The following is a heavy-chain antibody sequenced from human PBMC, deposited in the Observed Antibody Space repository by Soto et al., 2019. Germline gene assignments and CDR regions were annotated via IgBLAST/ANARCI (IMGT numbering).Heavy chain of an antibody. V-gene: IGHV3-53*04. D-gene: IGHD2-15*01. CDR1: GFTVSSSY. Sequence: VQLVESGGGLVQPGGSLRLSCSASGFTVSSSYINWVRQAPGKGLEWVSTFYSGGKTYYADSVKGRFTISRHSSENTLYLQMNSLRSEDTDVYYWARAGQYCTTGTCYPASMGVWGEGTTVTVSS. CDR3: ARAGQYCTTGTCYPASMGV. CDR2: FYSGGKT. J-gene: IGHJ6*04.